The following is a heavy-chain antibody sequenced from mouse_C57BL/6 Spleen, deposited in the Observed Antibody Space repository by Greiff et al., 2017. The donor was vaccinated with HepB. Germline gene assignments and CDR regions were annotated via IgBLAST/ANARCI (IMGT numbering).Heavy chain of an antibody. CDR1: GYTFTSYW. CDR2: IHPNSGST. J-gene: IGHJ2*01. V-gene: IGHV1-64*01. D-gene: IGHD2-5*01. Sequence: QVQLQQPGAELVKPGASVKLSCKASGYTFTSYWMHWVKQRPGQGLEWIGMIHPNSGSTNYNEKFKSKATLTVDKSSSTAYMQLSSLTSEDSAVYYCASAYYSNYSLFDYWGQGTTLTVSS. CDR3: ASAYYSNYSLFDY.